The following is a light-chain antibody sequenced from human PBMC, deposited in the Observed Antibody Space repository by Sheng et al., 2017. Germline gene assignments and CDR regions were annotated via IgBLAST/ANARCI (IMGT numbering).Light chain of an antibody. CDR2: HSS. J-gene: IGKJ2*03. CDR3: QQSSSPLYS. Sequence: DIQMTQSPSTLSASVGDRVTITCRASQSINNYLNWYQQKPGKAPKLLIFHSSSLQSGAPFRFSGSGSGTDFTLTINSLQPEDVATYYCQQSSSPLYSFGQGTKLEIQ. CDR1: QSINNY. V-gene: IGKV1-39*01.